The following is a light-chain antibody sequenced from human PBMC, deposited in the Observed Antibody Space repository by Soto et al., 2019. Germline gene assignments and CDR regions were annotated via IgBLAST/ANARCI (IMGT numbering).Light chain of an antibody. CDR3: SSFTTSKTRV. J-gene: IGLJ2*01. CDR1: SSDIGTYNY. V-gene: IGLV2-14*03. CDR2: DVT. Sequence: QSALTQPASVSGSPGQSITVSCTGTSSDIGTYNYVSWYQQLPGKAPQLIIYDVTNRPSGVSNRFSGSKSGHTASLTISGLQAEDEADYYCSSFTTSKTRVFGGGTKLTVL.